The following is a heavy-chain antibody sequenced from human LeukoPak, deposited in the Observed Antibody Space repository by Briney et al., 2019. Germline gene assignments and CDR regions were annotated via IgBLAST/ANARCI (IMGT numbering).Heavy chain of an antibody. CDR1: GYTFTNYY. Sequence: ASVKVSCKASGYTFTNYYIHWVRQAPGQGLEWMGLINPGGDNTNYAQNFQGRVTMTRDTSASTVYMELSSLRSKDTAIYYCARIRDGYNDAYDIWGQGTVVTVPS. D-gene: IGHD5-24*01. J-gene: IGHJ3*02. V-gene: IGHV1-46*01. CDR2: INPGGDNT. CDR3: ARIRDGYNDAYDI.